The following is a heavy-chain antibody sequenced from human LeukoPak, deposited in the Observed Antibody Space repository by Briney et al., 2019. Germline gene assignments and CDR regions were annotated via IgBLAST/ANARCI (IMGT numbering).Heavy chain of an antibody. Sequence: SVKVSCKASGGTFSSYAISWVRQAPGQGLEWMGRIIPIFGTANYAQKFQGRVTITTDESTSTAYMELSSLRSEDTAVYYSARDILALEGDYLFDYWGQGTLVTVSS. D-gene: IGHD4-17*01. CDR3: ARDILALEGDYLFDY. CDR1: GGTFSSYA. CDR2: IIPIFGTA. V-gene: IGHV1-69*05. J-gene: IGHJ4*02.